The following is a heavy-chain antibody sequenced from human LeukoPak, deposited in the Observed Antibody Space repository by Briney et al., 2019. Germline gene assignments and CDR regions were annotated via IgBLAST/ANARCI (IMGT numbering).Heavy chain of an antibody. CDR1: GGSISSYY. CDR3: ARRGSRGIAAAGLNWFDP. Sequence: SETLSLTCTVSGGSISSYYWSWIRQPPGKGLEWIGYIYTSGSTNYNPSLKSRVTISVDTSKNQFSLKPSSVTAADTAVYYCARRGSRGIAAAGLNWFDPWGQGTLVTVSS. J-gene: IGHJ5*02. D-gene: IGHD6-13*01. CDR2: IYTSGST. V-gene: IGHV4-4*09.